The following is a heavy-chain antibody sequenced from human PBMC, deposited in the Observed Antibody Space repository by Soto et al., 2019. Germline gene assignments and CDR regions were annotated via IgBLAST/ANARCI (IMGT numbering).Heavy chain of an antibody. V-gene: IGHV4-34*01. Sequence: QVQLQQWGAGLLKPSETLSLRCVVYGGSSSNYHWNWIRQPPGKGLEWIGEINHSGRPSYNPSLKTLVTISGDTSKNQIYLRLSSVSAADTAVYFCARVLKPYGDYDAFDIWGRGTMVTVSS. D-gene: IGHD4-17*01. CDR3: ARVLKPYGDYDAFDI. J-gene: IGHJ3*02. CDR2: INHSGRP. CDR1: GGSSSNYH.